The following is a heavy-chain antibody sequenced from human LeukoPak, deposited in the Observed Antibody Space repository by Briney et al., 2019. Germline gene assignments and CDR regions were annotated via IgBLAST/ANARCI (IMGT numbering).Heavy chain of an antibody. CDR2: IYTSGST. D-gene: IGHD3-10*01. Sequence: SETLSLTCTVSGGSISSGSYYWSWIRQPAGKGLEWIGRIYTSGSTNYIPSLKSRVTISVGTSKNQFSLKLSSVTAADTAVYYCARGPRGEYYFDYWGQGTLVTVST. CDR1: GGSISSGSYY. CDR3: ARGPRGEYYFDY. V-gene: IGHV4-61*02. J-gene: IGHJ4*02.